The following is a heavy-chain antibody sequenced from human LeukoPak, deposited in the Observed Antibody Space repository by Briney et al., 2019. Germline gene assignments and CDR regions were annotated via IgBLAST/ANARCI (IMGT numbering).Heavy chain of an antibody. V-gene: IGHV1-69*13. D-gene: IGHD3-10*01. J-gene: IGHJ5*02. CDR1: RGTFSNYA. CDR3: ARDLTMVRGAKYRPYNWFDP. Sequence: SVKASCKTSRGTFSNYAISWVRQAPGQGLEWMGGIIPIFGTASYAQKFQGRVTITADESTSTAYMELSSLRSEDTAMYYCARDLTMVRGAKYRPYNWFDPWGQGTLVTVSS. CDR2: IIPIFGTA.